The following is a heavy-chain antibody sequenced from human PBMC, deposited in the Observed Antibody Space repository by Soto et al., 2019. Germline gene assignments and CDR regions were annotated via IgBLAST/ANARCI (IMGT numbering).Heavy chain of an antibody. CDR2: IIPVFGTP. V-gene: IGHV1-69*13. CDR3: AMGDVYVTPSPQDV. J-gene: IGHJ6*02. D-gene: IGHD3-16*01. Sequence: SVKVSCKASGGSLSNYGISWVRQAPGQGLEWMGAIIPVFGTPNYAQKFQDRVTITADESTTTVYMEVRSLTSEDTAIYYCAMGDVYVTPSPQDVWGQGTTVTVSS. CDR1: GGSLSNYG.